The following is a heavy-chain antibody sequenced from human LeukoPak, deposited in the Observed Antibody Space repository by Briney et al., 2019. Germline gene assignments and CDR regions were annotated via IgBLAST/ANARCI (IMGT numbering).Heavy chain of an antibody. V-gene: IGHV3-64*05. Sequence: GGSLRLSCSASGFTFSTYAMHWVRQAPGKGLEYVSAISSNGRSTYYADSVKGRFIISRDNSKNTLYFQMSSLRPEDTAVYFCVKGRALHFYGSGGGLFDYWGQGTLVTVSS. CDR3: VKGRALHFYGSGGGLFDY. D-gene: IGHD3-10*01. J-gene: IGHJ4*02. CDR2: ISSNGRST. CDR1: GFTFSTYA.